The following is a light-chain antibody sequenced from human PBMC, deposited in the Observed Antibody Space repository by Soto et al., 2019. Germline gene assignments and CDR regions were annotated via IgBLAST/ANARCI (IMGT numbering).Light chain of an antibody. CDR2: DAS. J-gene: IGKJ4*01. V-gene: IGKV1-5*01. CDR3: QQYNSYS. Sequence: DIQMTQSPSTLSASVGDRVTITCRASQSINNWLAWYQQKPGKAPKLLIYDASSLESGVPSRFSGSGSGTECTLTISSLQPDDFATYYCQQYNSYSFGGGTKVEIK. CDR1: QSINNW.